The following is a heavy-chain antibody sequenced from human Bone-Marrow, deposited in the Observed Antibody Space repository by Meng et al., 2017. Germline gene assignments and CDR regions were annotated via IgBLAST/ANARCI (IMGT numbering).Heavy chain of an antibody. Sequence: GGSLRLSCAASGFTFSSYGMHWVRQAPGKGLEWVAVIWYDGSNKYYADSVKGRFTISRDNSKNTLYLQMNSLRAEDTAVYYCARELDGVVVARDAFDIWGQGTMVTVSS. J-gene: IGHJ3*02. CDR3: ARELDGVVVARDAFDI. CDR1: GFTFSSYG. CDR2: IWYDGSNK. D-gene: IGHD2-15*01. V-gene: IGHV3-33*01.